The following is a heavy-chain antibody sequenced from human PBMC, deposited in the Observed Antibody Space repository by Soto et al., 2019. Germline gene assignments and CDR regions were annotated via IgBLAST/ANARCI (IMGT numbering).Heavy chain of an antibody. Sequence: GGSLRLSCAASGFTFSSYAVSWVRQAPGKGLEWVSAISGSGGSTYYADSVKGRFTITRDNSRNTVYLQMNSLRAEDTAVYYCAKDRDCSGGSCYYNYWGQGTLVTVSS. V-gene: IGHV3-23*01. CDR2: ISGSGGST. CDR3: AKDRDCSGGSCYYNY. CDR1: GFTFSSYA. J-gene: IGHJ4*02. D-gene: IGHD2-15*01.